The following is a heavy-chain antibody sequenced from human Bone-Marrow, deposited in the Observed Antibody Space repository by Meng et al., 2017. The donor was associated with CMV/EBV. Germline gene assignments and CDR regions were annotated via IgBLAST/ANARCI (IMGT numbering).Heavy chain of an antibody. D-gene: IGHD3-3*01. V-gene: IGHV3-7*01. Sequence: LSLTCAASGFTFSSYWMSWVRQAPGKGLEWVANIKQDGSEKYYVDSVKGRFTISRDNAKNSLYLQMNSLRAEDTAVYYCAREYYDFWSGYGPNDYYYYYGMDVWGQGTTVTV. CDR2: IKQDGSEK. CDR1: GFTFSSYW. J-gene: IGHJ6*02. CDR3: AREYYDFWSGYGPNDYYYYYGMDV.